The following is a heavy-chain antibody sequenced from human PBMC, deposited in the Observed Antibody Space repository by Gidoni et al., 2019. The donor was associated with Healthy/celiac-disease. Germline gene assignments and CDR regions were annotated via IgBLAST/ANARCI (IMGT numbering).Heavy chain of an antibody. CDR3: ARGRGDYGCNSIDY. CDR2: INHSGST. D-gene: IGHD4-17*01. CDR1: GGSFSGYY. J-gene: IGHJ4*02. V-gene: IGHV4-34*01. Sequence: QGQLQQWGARLWKPSETLSLACAVYGGSFSGYYWSWLRPHPGKGLEWIGEINHSGSTNYNPSLKRRVTISVDTSKNQFSLKLRAVTAADTAVYYCARGRGDYGCNSIDYWGQGTLVTVSS.